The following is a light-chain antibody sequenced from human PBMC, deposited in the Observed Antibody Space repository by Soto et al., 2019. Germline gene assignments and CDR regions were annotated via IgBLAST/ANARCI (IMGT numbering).Light chain of an antibody. Sequence: DIQMTQSPSSLSASVGDTVTITCRASQTTNNYLNWYQLKPGKAPKLLIYDASSLKSGVPARFSGSGSGTEFTLTISSLQPDDFATYYCQQYNTYSTFGQGTRLEIK. V-gene: IGKV1-5*01. CDR1: QTTNNY. CDR2: DAS. CDR3: QQYNTYST. J-gene: IGKJ5*01.